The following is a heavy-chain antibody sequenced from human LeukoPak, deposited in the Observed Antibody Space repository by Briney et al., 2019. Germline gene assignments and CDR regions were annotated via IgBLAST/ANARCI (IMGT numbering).Heavy chain of an antibody. CDR1: GFTFSSYA. Sequence: GGSLRLSCAASGFTFSSYAMHWVRQAPGKGLEWVAVISYDGSNKYYADSVKGRFTISRDNSKNTLYLQMNSLRAEDTAVYYCAREPSSHYGSGSSWGQGTLVTVSS. V-gene: IGHV3-30-3*01. D-gene: IGHD3-10*01. CDR3: AREPSSHYGSGSS. CDR2: ISYDGSNK. J-gene: IGHJ5*02.